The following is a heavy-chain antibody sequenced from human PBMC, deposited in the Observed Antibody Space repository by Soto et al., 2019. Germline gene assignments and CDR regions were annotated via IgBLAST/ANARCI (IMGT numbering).Heavy chain of an antibody. Sequence: AASVKVSCKASGYTFTSYDINWVRQATGQGLEWMGWMNPNSGNTGYAQKFQGRVTMTRNTSISTAYMELSSLRSEDTAVYYCARGSSWYEEYYYYGMDVWGQGTTVTVSS. CDR1: GYTFTSYD. CDR2: MNPNSGNT. D-gene: IGHD6-13*01. V-gene: IGHV1-8*01. J-gene: IGHJ6*02. CDR3: ARGSSWYEEYYYYGMDV.